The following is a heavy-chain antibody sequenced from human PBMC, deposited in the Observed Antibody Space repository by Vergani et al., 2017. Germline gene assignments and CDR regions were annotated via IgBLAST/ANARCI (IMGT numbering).Heavy chain of an antibody. V-gene: IGHV1-69*02. CDR2: IIPILGIA. Sequence: QVQLVQSGAEVKKPGASVKVSCKASGGTFSSYTISWVRQAPGQGLEWMGRIIPILGIANYAQKFQGRVTITADKSTSTAYMELSSLRSEDTAVYYCARYGSPTYDYDSSGYYWFDPWGQGTLVTVSS. D-gene: IGHD3-22*01. CDR1: GGTFSSYT. J-gene: IGHJ5*02. CDR3: ARYGSPTYDYDSSGYYWFDP.